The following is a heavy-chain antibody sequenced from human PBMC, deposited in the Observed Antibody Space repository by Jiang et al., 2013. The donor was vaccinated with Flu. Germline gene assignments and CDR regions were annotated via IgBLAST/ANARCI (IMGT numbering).Heavy chain of an antibody. Sequence: SRGSTTYAQKFQGRVTMTRDTSTSTAYMELSSLRPEDTALYYCARLEGSAATSNDWGQGTLVTVSS. D-gene: IGHD2-15*01. V-gene: IGHV1-46*01. J-gene: IGHJ1*01. CDR3: ARLEGSAATSND. CDR2: SRGST.